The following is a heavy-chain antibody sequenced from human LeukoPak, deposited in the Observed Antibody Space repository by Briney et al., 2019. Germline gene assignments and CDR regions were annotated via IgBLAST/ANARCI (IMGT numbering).Heavy chain of an antibody. CDR3: ARVCYDILTGYSPLYY. J-gene: IGHJ4*02. CDR1: GYTFTSYA. V-gene: IGHV1-3*01. D-gene: IGHD3-9*01. Sequence: GASVKVSCKASGYTFTSYAMHWVRQAPGQRLEWMGWINAGNGNTKYSQKFQGRVTITRDTSASTAYMELSSLRSEDTAVYYCARVCYDILTGYSPLYYWGQGTLVTVSS. CDR2: INAGNGNT.